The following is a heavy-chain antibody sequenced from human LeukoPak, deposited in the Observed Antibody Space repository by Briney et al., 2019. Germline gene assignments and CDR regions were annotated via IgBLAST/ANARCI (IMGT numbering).Heavy chain of an antibody. J-gene: IGHJ5*02. CDR1: GYTFTTYD. D-gene: IGHD2-2*02. CDR2: MNPNSGNT. V-gene: IGHV1-8*03. Sequence: ASVKVSCKASGYTFTTYDINWVRQATGQGLGWMGWMNPNSGNTGYAQKFQGRVTITRNTSISTAYMELSSLRSEDTAVYYCAREDCSSTSCYTWFAPWGQGTLVTVSS. CDR3: AREDCSSTSCYTWFAP.